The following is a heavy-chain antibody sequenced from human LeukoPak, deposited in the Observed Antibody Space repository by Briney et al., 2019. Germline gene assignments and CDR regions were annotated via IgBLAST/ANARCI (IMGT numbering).Heavy chain of an antibody. CDR2: IKQDGSEK. V-gene: IGHV3-7*01. Sequence: GGSLRLSCAASGLSVSTFWMSSVRQAPGKGLEWVANIKQDGSEKYYVDSVKGRFAISRDNAKNSLYLQMSSLRAEDTAVYYCVRALGYSSGCGDYWGQGTLVTVSS. J-gene: IGHJ4*02. CDR3: VRALGYSSGCGDY. D-gene: IGHD6-19*01. CDR1: GLSVSTFW.